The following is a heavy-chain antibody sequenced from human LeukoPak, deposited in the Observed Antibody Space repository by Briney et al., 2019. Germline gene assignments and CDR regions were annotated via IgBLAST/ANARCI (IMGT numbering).Heavy chain of an antibody. Sequence: GSLRLSCAVSGLTSNNYAMSWIRQPAGKGLEWIGRISSSGSTNYNPSLKSRVTISADTSQNQFSLKLSSVTAADTAVYYCASRKLGNDYWGQGTLVTVSS. CDR1: GLTSNNYA. J-gene: IGHJ4*02. CDR2: ISSSGST. CDR3: ASRKLGNDY. D-gene: IGHD7-27*01. V-gene: IGHV4-4*07.